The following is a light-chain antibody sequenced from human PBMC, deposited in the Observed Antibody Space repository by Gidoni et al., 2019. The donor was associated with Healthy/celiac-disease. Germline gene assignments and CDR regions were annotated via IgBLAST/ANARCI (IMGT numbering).Light chain of an antibody. CDR3: QQGPRTT. Sequence: EIVLTQSPATLSLSPGERATLSCRASQSVSSYLAWYQQKPGQAPRLLIYDASNRATGIPARFSGSGSGTDFTLTISSLEPEDFAVYYCQQGPRTTFXXXTRLEIK. CDR2: DAS. J-gene: IGKJ5*01. V-gene: IGKV3-11*01. CDR1: QSVSSY.